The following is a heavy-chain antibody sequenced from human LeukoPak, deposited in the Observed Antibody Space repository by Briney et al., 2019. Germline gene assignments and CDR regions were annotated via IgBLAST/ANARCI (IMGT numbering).Heavy chain of an antibody. CDR2: IYYSGST. J-gene: IGHJ5*02. V-gene: IGHV4-39*01. CDR3: ARHERSYCSSTSCLKNWFDP. Sequence: PSETLSLTCTVSGGSISSGGYYWSWIRQHPGKGLEWIGYIYYSGSTYYNPSLKSRVTISVDTSKNQFSLKLSSVTAADTAVYYCARHERSYCSSTSCLKNWFDPWGQGTLVTVSS. CDR1: GGSISSGGYY. D-gene: IGHD2-2*01.